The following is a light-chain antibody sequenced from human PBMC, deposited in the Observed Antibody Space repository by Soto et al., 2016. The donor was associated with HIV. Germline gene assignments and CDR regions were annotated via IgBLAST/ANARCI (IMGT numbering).Light chain of an antibody. CDR3: QQVNSYPWT. Sequence: DIQLTQSPSFLSASIGDRVTTTCRASQGISSYLAWYQQKPGKAPKLLIYAASTLQSGVPSRFSGSGSGTEFTLTINSLPPEDFATYYRQQVNSYPWTFGQGTKVEIK. V-gene: IGKV1-9*01. CDR2: AAS. J-gene: IGKJ1*01. CDR1: QGISSY.